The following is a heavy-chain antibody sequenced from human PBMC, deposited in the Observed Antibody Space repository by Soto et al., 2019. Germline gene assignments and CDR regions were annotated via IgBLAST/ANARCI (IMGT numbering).Heavy chain of an antibody. Sequence: EVQLLESGGGLVQPGGSLRLSCAASGFTFSNYAMSWVRQAPGKGLEWVSVIRGSTESTYYADSVKGRFTISRDNSKNTLYLQMHGLRAEDTAVYYCAKVVRSGYYAAAFDYWGQGTLVTASS. V-gene: IGHV3-23*01. D-gene: IGHD5-12*01. CDR2: IRGSTEST. CDR3: AKVVRSGYYAAAFDY. CDR1: GFTFSNYA. J-gene: IGHJ4*02.